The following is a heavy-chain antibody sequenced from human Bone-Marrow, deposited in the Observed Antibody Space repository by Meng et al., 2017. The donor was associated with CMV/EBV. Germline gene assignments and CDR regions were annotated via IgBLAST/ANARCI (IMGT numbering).Heavy chain of an antibody. V-gene: IGHV1-18*01. CDR1: GYTFTSYG. CDR3: ARDAPDDSLDY. CDR2: ISAYNGNT. J-gene: IGHJ4*02. Sequence: ASVKVSCKASGYTFTSYGISWVRQAPGQGLEWMGWISAYNGNTNYAQKLQGRVTMTTDTSTSTAYMELSSLRSEDTAVYYCARDAPDDSLDYWGQGTLVTVSS. D-gene: IGHD3-16*01.